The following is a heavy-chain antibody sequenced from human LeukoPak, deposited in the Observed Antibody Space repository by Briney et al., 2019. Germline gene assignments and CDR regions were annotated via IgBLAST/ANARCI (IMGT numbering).Heavy chain of an antibody. CDR3: ARQESSSFDRVAHYWYFDL. V-gene: IGHV3-11*01. CDR1: GFTFSDYY. CDR2: VGLSGSLT. Sequence: GGSLRLSCAVSGFTFSDYYMSWIRQAPGKGLEWVSYVGLSGSLTHYADSVEGRFTISRDNAKNSLYLQMNSLGADDTAVYYCARQESSSFDRVAHYWYFDLWGRGTLVTVSS. D-gene: IGHD6-13*01. J-gene: IGHJ2*01.